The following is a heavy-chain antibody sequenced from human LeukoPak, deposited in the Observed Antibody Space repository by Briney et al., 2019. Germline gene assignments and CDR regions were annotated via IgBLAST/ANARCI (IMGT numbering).Heavy chain of an antibody. V-gene: IGHV3-30-3*01. J-gene: IGHJ4*02. CDR2: ISYDGSTK. Sequence: SGRSLRLSCAASGFSFNTYAMHWFRQAPGKGPEWVAVISYDGSTKYYADSVKGRFTISRDNSQSTLYLQMNSLRAEDTAVYYCARRGGGYDFDYWGQGTLVTVSS. CDR1: GFSFNTYA. D-gene: IGHD5-12*01. CDR3: ARRGGGYDFDY.